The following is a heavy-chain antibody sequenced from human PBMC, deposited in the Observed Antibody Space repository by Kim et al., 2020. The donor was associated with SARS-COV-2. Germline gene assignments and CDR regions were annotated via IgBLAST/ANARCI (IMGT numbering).Heavy chain of an antibody. J-gene: IGHJ4*02. CDR3: AKGDYYDSSGPDY. D-gene: IGHD3-22*01. Sequence: GGSLRLSCAASGFTFDDYTMHWVRQAPGKGLEWVSLISWDGGSTYYADSVKGRFTISRDNSKNSLYLQMNSLRTEDTALYYCAKGDYYDSSGPDYWGQGTLVTVSS. V-gene: IGHV3-43*01. CDR1: GFTFDDYT. CDR2: ISWDGGST.